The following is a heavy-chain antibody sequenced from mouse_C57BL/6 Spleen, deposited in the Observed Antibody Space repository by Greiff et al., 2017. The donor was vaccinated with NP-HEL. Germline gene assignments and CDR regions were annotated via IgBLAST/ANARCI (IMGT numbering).Heavy chain of an antibody. J-gene: IGHJ1*03. CDR2: ISDGGSYT. Sequence: EVQLVESGGGLVKPGGSLKLSCAASGFTFSSYAMSWVRQTPEKRLEWVATISDGGSYTYYPDNVKGRFTISRDNAKNNLYLQMSHLKSEDTAMYYCARDGGYYYGSSPWYFDVWGTGTTVTVSS. D-gene: IGHD1-1*01. CDR1: GFTFSSYA. CDR3: ARDGGYYYGSSPWYFDV. V-gene: IGHV5-4*01.